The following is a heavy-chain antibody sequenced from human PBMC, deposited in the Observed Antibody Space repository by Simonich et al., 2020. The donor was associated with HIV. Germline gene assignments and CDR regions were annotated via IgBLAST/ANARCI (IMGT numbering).Heavy chain of an antibody. CDR2: INWNGGST. D-gene: IGHD2-15*01. CDR1: GFTFDDYG. Sequence: EVQLVESGGGVVRPGGSLRLSCAASGFTFDDYGMSWVRQAPGKELEGVSGINWNGGSTGYADSVKGRFTISRDNAKNSLYLQMNRLRAEDTALYYCARDCGRVYCRNYYYYYMDVWGKGTTVTVSS. J-gene: IGHJ6*03. V-gene: IGHV3-20*04. CDR3: ARDCGRVYCRNYYYYYMDV.